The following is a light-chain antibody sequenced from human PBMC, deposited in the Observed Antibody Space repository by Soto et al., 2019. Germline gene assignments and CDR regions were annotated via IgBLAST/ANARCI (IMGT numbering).Light chain of an antibody. V-gene: IGLV3-21*01. CDR1: HIESKS. CDR3: SSYAGSNNNCV. Sequence: SYELTQPPSVSVAPGQTATSTCGGNHIESKSVHWYQQRPGQAPVLVIYYDDDRPSGVPDRFSGSKSGNTASLTVSGLQAEDEADYYCSSYAGSNNNCVFGTGTKVTVL. J-gene: IGLJ1*01. CDR2: YDD.